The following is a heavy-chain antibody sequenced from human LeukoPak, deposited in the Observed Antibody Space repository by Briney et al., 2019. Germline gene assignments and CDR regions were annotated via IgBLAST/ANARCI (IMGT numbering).Heavy chain of an antibody. J-gene: IGHJ4*02. CDR2: INPNSGGT. D-gene: IGHD3-16*01. CDR1: GYTFTGYY. V-gene: IGHV1-2*06. CDR3: ARVKDDYVWGSYSY. Sequence: ASVKVSCKASGYTFTGYYKHWVRQAPGQGLEWMGRINPNSGGTNYAQKFQGRVTMTRDTSISTAYMELSRLRSDDTAVYYCARVKDDYVWGSYSYWGQGTLVTVSS.